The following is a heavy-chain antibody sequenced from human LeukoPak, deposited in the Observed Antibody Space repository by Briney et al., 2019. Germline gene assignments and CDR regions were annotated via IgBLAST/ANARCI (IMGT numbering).Heavy chain of an antibody. CDR2: IYYSGNT. V-gene: IGHV4-59*01. CDR3: ARGSRYFDL. D-gene: IGHD2-2*01. J-gene: IGHJ2*01. CDR1: GDSISNYF. Sequence: PSETLSLTCTVSGDSISNYFWTWIRQPPGKGLEWIGCIYYSGNTNYNPSLKSRVTISLDTSKNQFSLKLSSVTAADTAVYYCARGSRYFDLWGRGTLVTVSS.